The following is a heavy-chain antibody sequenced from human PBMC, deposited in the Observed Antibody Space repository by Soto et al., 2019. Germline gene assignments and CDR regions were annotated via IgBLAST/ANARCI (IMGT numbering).Heavy chain of an antibody. CDR3: AKWSSSWSTTNDAFDI. D-gene: IGHD6-13*01. J-gene: IGHJ3*02. V-gene: IGHV3-23*01. CDR2: ISGSGGST. Sequence: GGSLRFSCAASGFTFSSCAISWVRQAPGKGLEWVSAISGSGGSTYYADSVKGRFTISRDNSKNTLYLQMNSLRAEDTAVYYCAKWSSSWSTTNDAFDIWGQGTMVTVSS. CDR1: GFTFSSCA.